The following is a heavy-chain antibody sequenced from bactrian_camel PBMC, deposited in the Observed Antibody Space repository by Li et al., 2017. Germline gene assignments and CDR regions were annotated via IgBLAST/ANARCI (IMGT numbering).Heavy chain of an antibody. CDR3: VRGAWDNGFDY. Sequence: QVQLVESGGGSVQSGGSLKLSCVVSGYSSSYICMGWFRQAPGKGLEWVSSIYSDGSPTHYADSVRGRSTVSRDNAKNVVYLPLNSLNTEDMAMYYCVRGAWDNGFDYWGQGTQVTVS. V-gene: IGHV3S6*01. J-gene: IGHJ4*01. D-gene: IGHD1*01. CDR1: GYSSSYIC. CDR2: IYSDGSPT.